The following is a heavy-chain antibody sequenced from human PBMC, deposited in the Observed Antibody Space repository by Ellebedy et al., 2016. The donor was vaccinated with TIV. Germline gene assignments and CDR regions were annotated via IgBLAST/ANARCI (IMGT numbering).Heavy chain of an antibody. V-gene: IGHV4-34*01. CDR2: INHSGST. Sequence: SETLSLXXAVYGGSFSGYYWSWIRQPPGKGLEWIGEINHSGSTNYNPSLKSRVTISVDTSKNQFSLKLSSVTAADTAVYYCARKKGYCSSTSCPGYYYYYMDVWGKGTTVTVSS. D-gene: IGHD2-2*01. J-gene: IGHJ6*03. CDR1: GGSFSGYY. CDR3: ARKKGYCSSTSCPGYYYYYMDV.